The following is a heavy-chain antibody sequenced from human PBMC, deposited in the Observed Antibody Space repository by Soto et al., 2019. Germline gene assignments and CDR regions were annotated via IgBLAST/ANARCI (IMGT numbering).Heavy chain of an antibody. V-gene: IGHV1-8*01. J-gene: IGHJ6*02. Sequence: QVQLVQSGAEVKKPGASVKVSCKASGYTFTSYDINWVRQATGQGLEWMGWMNPNSGNTGYAQKFQGRVTMIRNTSISTAYMVQSSLISEDAAVDYCAREKTSYGMDVWGQGTTVTVSS. CDR3: AREKTSYGMDV. CDR1: GYTFTSYD. CDR2: MNPNSGNT.